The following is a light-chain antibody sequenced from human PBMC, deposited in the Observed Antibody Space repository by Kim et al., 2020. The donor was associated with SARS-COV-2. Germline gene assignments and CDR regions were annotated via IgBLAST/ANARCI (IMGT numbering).Light chain of an antibody. CDR2: AAT. V-gene: IGKV1-27*01. Sequence: APVGDGVTITCRASESINNYLAWYQQRPGKAPKLLIYAATTLQVGVSSRFSGSGSGTDFTLTISDLQPEDVATYYCQKYNTAPWTFGHGTKVDIK. J-gene: IGKJ1*01. CDR1: ESINNY. CDR3: QKYNTAPWT.